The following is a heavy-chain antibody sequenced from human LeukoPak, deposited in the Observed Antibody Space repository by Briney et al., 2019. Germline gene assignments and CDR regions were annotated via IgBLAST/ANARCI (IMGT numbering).Heavy chain of an antibody. V-gene: IGHV4-30-4*02. CDR2: IYYSGST. CDR1: GGSISSGDYY. J-gene: IGHJ4*02. Sequence: SETLSLTCTVSGGSISSGDYYWSWIRQPPGKGLEWIGYIYYSGSTYYNPSLKSRVTISVDTSKNQFSLKLSSVTAADTAVYYCTRDTVATACFDYWGQGTLVTVSS. CDR3: TRDTVATACFDY. D-gene: IGHD4-17*01.